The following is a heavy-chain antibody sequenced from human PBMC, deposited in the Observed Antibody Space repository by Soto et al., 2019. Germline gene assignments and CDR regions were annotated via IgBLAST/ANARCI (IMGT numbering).Heavy chain of an antibody. V-gene: IGHV3-23*01. J-gene: IGHJ4*02. Sequence: GGSLRRSCAASGFTCSNYSWSLVRQAPGKGLECVSAIRGSGGSTYYADSVKGRFTISRDNSKNTLYLQINSLRAEDTAIYYCAITSGLEVAGHDYGGQGTPVTVSS. CDR2: IRGSGGST. D-gene: IGHD2-15*01. CDR1: GFTCSNYS. CDR3: AITSGLEVAGHDY.